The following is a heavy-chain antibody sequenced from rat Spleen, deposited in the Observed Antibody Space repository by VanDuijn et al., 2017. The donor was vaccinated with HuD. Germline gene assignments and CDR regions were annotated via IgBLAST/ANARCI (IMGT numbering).Heavy chain of an antibody. V-gene: IGHV2-72*01. CDR1: GFSLTTYH. Sequence: QVQLKESGPGLVQPSQTLSLSCTVSGFSLTTYHVSWVRQPPGKSLVWMGTIWAGGGINYNSAVQSRLSISRDTSKSQVFLKMNSLQPEDTGTYYCARHDYSGDVDFEYRGQGVRVTVSS. CDR2: IWAGGGI. D-gene: IGHD1-1*01. J-gene: IGHJ2*01. CDR3: ARHDYSGDVDFEY.